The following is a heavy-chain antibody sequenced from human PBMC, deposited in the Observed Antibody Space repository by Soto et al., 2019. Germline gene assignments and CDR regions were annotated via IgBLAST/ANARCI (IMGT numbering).Heavy chain of an antibody. CDR2: ISYDGSNK. J-gene: IGHJ4*02. CDR1: GFTFSSYG. CDR3: AKHPSGSYSLDY. Sequence: QVQLVESGGGVVQPGRSLRLSCAASGFTFSSYGMHWVRQAPGKGLEWVAVISYDGSNKYYADSVKGRFTISRDNSKNTLYLQMNSLRAEDTAVYYCAKHPSGSYSLDYWGQGTLVTVSS. D-gene: IGHD1-26*01. V-gene: IGHV3-30*18.